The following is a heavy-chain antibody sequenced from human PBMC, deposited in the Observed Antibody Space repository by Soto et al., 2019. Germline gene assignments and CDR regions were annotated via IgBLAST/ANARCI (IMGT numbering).Heavy chain of an antibody. CDR2: MNPNSGNT. CDR3: ARGGIVGANDANWFDP. Sequence: QVQLVQSGAEVKKPGASVKVSCKASGYTFTSYDINWVRQATGQGLEWMGWMNPNSGNTGYAQKFQGRVTMTRNTSISTAYMELSSPRSEDTAVYYCARGGIVGANDANWFDPWGQGTLVTVSS. CDR1: GYTFTSYD. V-gene: IGHV1-8*01. D-gene: IGHD1-26*01. J-gene: IGHJ5*02.